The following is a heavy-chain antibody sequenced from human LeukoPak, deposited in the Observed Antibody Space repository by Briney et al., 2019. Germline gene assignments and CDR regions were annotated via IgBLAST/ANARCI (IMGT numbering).Heavy chain of an antibody. V-gene: IGHV4-34*01. Sequence: SETPSLTCAVYGGSYSGYYWSWIRHPPGKGLEWIGEINHSGSTNYNPSLKSRVTISVDTSKNQFSLKLSSVTAADTAVYYCASYTYCSGGSCYSGNWFDPWGQGTLVTVSS. J-gene: IGHJ5*02. CDR1: GGSYSGYY. CDR2: INHSGST. CDR3: ASYTYCSGGSCYSGNWFDP. D-gene: IGHD2-15*01.